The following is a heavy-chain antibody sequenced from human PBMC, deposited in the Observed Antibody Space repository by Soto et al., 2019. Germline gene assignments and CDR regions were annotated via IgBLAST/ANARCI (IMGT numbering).Heavy chain of an antibody. CDR1: GYTLTNYA. Sequence: QVQLVQSAAEVKKPGASVKVSCKASGYTLTNYAISWVRQAPGQGPEWMGWINTYNGNSNYAQKFQGKDPMTADTYTNPAYMELTSLTSDDPAVYSCGRDCAGVSWLCILWGQGTLVTVST. CDR2: INTYNGNS. D-gene: IGHD3-10*01. V-gene: IGHV1-18*01. J-gene: IGHJ4*02. CDR3: GRDCAGVSWLCIL.